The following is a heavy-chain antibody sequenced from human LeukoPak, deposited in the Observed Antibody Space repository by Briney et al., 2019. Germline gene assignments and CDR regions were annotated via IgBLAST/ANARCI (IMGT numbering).Heavy chain of an antibody. CDR2: INHSGST. D-gene: IGHD1-26*01. J-gene: IGHJ5*02. V-gene: IGHV4-34*01. CDR1: GGSFSGYY. Sequence: SETLSLTCAVYGGSFSGYYWSWIRQPPGKGLEWIGEINHSGSTNYNPSLKSRVTISVDTSKNQFSLKLSSVTAADTAVYYCARVPGAPYYSGSYGWFDPWGQGTLVTVSS. CDR3: ARVPGAPYYSGSYGWFDP.